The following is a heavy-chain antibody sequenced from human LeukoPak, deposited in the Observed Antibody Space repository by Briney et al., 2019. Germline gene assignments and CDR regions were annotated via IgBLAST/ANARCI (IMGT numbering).Heavy chain of an antibody. J-gene: IGHJ3*02. CDR2: FDPEDGET. CDR1: GYTLTELP. D-gene: IGHD2-2*01. Sequence: ASVKVSCKXSGYTLTELPMHWVRQAPGKGLEWMGGFDPEDGETIYAQKFQGRVTMTEDTSTDTAYMELSSLRSEDTAVYYCATVYCSSTSCFYAFDIWGQGTMVTVSS. CDR3: ATVYCSSTSCFYAFDI. V-gene: IGHV1-24*01.